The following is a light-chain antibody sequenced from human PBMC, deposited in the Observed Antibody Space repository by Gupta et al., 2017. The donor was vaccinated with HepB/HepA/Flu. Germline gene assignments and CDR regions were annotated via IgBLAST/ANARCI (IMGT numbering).Light chain of an antibody. CDR2: GEY. CDR3: QQYGSSPNT. J-gene: IGKJ3*01. V-gene: IGKV3-20*01. Sequence: EIVLTPSPGTLSLSPGERANLSCRSSQSVTSSYLAWYPQKPGQATRLLIYGEYNRATGIPDRFSGSGSGTDFTLTISRLEPEDFAVYFCQQYGSSPNTFGPGTKVDLK. CDR1: QSVTSSY.